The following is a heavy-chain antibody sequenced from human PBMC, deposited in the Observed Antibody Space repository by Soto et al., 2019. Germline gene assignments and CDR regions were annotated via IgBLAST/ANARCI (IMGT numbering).Heavy chain of an antibody. CDR2: IYYSGST. CDR3: ARHWLGITGTTTYFDY. Sequence: PSETLSLTCTVSGGSISSSSYYWGWIRQPPGKGLEWIGSIYYSGSTYYNPSLKSRVTISVDTSKNQFSLKLSSVTAADTAVYYCARHWLGITGTTTYFDYWGQGTLVTVSS. D-gene: IGHD1-20*01. J-gene: IGHJ4*02. V-gene: IGHV4-39*01. CDR1: GGSISSSSYY.